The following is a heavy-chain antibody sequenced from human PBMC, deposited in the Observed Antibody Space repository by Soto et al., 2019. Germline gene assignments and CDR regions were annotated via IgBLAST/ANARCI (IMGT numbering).Heavy chain of an antibody. J-gene: IGHJ6*02. V-gene: IGHV6-1*01. D-gene: IGHD3-10*01. CDR1: GDSVSSKTAA. CDR2: TYFRSKWYN. CDR3: AMGRLHYYGMDV. Sequence: PAQTLSLTCAISGDSVSSKTAAWNWIRQSPSRGLEWLGRTYFRSKWYNDYAISVKSRITINPDTSKNQFSLQVNSVTPEDTAVYYCAMGRLHYYGMDVWGQGTTVTVSS.